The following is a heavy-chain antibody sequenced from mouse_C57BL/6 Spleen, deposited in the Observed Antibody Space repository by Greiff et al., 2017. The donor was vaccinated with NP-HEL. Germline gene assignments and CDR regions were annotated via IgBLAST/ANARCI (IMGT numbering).Heavy chain of an antibody. Sequence: EVKLQESGAELVRPGASVKLSCTASGFNIKDDYMHWVKQRPEQGLEWIGWIDPENGDTEYASKFQGKATITADTSSNTAYLQLSSLTSEDTAVYYCTSRATMVPNFDYWGQGTTLTVSS. V-gene: IGHV14-4*01. CDR1: GFNIKDDY. J-gene: IGHJ2*01. CDR3: TSRATMVPNFDY. D-gene: IGHD2-2*01. CDR2: IDPENGDT.